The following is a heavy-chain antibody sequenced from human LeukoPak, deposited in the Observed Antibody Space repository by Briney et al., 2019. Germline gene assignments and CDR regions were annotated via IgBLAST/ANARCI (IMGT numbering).Heavy chain of an antibody. J-gene: IGHJ6*02. CDR1: GFTFSDYY. Sequence: GGSLRLSCAASGFTFSDYYMSWIRQAPGKGLEWVSYISSSSSYTNYADSVKGRSTISRDNAKNSLYLQMNSLRAEDTAVYYCARDRQYYDILTGYYYYGMDVWGQGTTVTVSS. D-gene: IGHD3-9*01. CDR3: ARDRQYYDILTGYYYYGMDV. V-gene: IGHV3-11*05. CDR2: ISSSSSYT.